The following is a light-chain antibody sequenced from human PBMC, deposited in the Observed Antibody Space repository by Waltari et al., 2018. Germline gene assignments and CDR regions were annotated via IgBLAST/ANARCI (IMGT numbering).Light chain of an antibody. CDR3: SSYTTSSAPGV. CDR2: EVS. CDR1: DSDVRASDF. Sequence: QSALTQPASVSGSPGQSITISCSGTDSDVRASDFVSWYQQHPGKAPHLIIYEVSNRPSGISSSFAAAKSGNTASLTISGLQAEDEADYYCSSYTTSSAPGVFGTGTGVTVL. V-gene: IGLV2-14*01. J-gene: IGLJ1*01.